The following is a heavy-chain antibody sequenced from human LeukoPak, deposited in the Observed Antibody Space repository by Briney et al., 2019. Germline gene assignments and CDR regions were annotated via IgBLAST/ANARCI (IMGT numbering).Heavy chain of an antibody. D-gene: IGHD5-18*01. Sequence: PSETLSLTCAVYGGSFSGYYWSWIRQPPGKGLEWIGEINHSGSTNYNPSLKSRVTISVDTSKNQFSLKLSSVTAADTAVYYCALGYSYGFDAFDIWGQGTMVTVSS. CDR3: ALGYSYGFDAFDI. CDR2: INHSGST. J-gene: IGHJ3*02. V-gene: IGHV4-34*01. CDR1: GGSFSGYY.